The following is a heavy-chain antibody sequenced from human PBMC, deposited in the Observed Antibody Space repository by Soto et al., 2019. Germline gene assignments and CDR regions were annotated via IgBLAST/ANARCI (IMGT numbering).Heavy chain of an antibody. V-gene: IGHV3-7*01. CDR2: IKQDGSEK. Sequence: GGSLRLSCAASGFTFSSYWMSWVRQAPGKGLEWVANIKQDGSEKYYVDSVKGRFTISRDNAKNSLYLQMNSLRAEDTAVYYCARDPRNLYYDILSGYLPLWGQGTLVTVSS. CDR3: ARDPRNLYYDILSGYLPL. CDR1: GFTFSSYW. J-gene: IGHJ4*02. D-gene: IGHD3-9*01.